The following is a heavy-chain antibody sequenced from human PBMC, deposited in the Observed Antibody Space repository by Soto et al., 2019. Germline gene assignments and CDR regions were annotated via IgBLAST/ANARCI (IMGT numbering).Heavy chain of an antibody. CDR1: GGSISSGGYY. J-gene: IGHJ6*03. Sequence: QVLLQESGPVLVKPSQTLSLTCTVSGGSISSGGYYWSWIRQHPGKGLEWIGYIYYSGSTYYNPSLKSRVTISVDTSKNQFSLKLSSVTAADTAVYYCARVTIRRGDYYYYYMDVCCKGTTVTVSS. D-gene: IGHD2-2*01. V-gene: IGHV4-31*03. CDR3: ARVTIRRGDYYYYYMDV. CDR2: IYYSGST.